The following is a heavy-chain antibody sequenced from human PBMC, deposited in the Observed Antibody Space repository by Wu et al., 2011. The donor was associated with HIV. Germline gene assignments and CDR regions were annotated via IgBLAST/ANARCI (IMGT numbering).Heavy chain of an antibody. CDR3: ARRYSGYETNDAFDI. Sequence: NYAQNLQGRVTMTTDTSTSTAYMELRSLRSDDTAVYYCARRYSGYETNDAFDIWGQGTMVTVSS. V-gene: IGHV1-18*01. D-gene: IGHD5-12*01. J-gene: IGHJ3*02.